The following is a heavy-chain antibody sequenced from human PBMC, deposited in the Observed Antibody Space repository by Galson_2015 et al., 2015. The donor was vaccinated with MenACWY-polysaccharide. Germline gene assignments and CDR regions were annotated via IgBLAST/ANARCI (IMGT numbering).Heavy chain of an antibody. CDR3: ARESSRIVFHAFDI. V-gene: IGHV3-33*05. CDR2: IQNVGSPK. J-gene: IGHJ3*02. CDR1: GPTFRSSG. Sequence: SLRLSCAASGPTFRSSGMHWVRQAPGKGLEWVALIQNVGSPKAYADSVKGRFTISRDNSKNTLYLEMNSLRAEDTAVYYCARESSRIVFHAFDIWGQGTMVTVSS. D-gene: IGHD6-19*01.